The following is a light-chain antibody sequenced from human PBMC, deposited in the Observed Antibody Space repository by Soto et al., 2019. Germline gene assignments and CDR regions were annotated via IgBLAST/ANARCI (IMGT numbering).Light chain of an antibody. J-gene: IGLJ3*02. Sequence: QTVVTQEPSFSVSPGGTVTLTCGLSSGSVSTSYYPSWYQQTPGQAPRTLIYSTNTRSSGVPDRFSGSILGNKAALTITGAQADVESDYYCVLYMGSGIPNWVFGGGTKVTVL. CDR1: SGSVSTSYY. CDR3: VLYMGSGIPNWV. V-gene: IGLV8-61*01. CDR2: STN.